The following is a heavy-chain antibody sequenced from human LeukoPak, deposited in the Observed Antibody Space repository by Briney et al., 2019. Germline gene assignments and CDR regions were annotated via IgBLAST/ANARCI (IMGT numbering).Heavy chain of an antibody. V-gene: IGHV4-34*01. CDR1: GGSFSGYY. D-gene: IGHD1-1*01. Sequence: SETLSLTCAVYGGSFSGYYWSWLRQPPGKGLEWIGEINHSGSTNYNPSLKSRVTMSVDTSKNQFSLKLSSVTAADTAVYYCARDRGTWNDDGFDYWGQGTLSPSPQ. J-gene: IGHJ4*02. CDR3: ARDRGTWNDDGFDY. CDR2: INHSGST.